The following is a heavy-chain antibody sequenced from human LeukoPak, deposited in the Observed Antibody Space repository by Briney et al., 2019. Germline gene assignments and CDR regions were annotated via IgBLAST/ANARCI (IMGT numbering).Heavy chain of an antibody. CDR2: IWYDGSNK. CDR1: GFTFSSYG. Sequence: GGSLRLSCAASGFTFSSYGMHWVRQAPGKGLEWVAVIWYDGSNKYYADSVKGRFTISRDNSKNTLYLQMNSLRAEDTAVYHCAKDRGGSYSEGADYWGQGTLVTVSS. D-gene: IGHD1-26*01. CDR3: AKDRGGSYSEGADY. V-gene: IGHV3-30*02. J-gene: IGHJ4*02.